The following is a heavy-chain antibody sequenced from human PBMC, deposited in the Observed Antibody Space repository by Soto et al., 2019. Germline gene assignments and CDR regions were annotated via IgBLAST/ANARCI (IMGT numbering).Heavy chain of an antibody. CDR1: GFTFSSRD. CDR2: INSDGSST. V-gene: IGHV3-74*02. CDR3: VRAIGHYGMDV. J-gene: IGHJ6*02. D-gene: IGHD3-22*01. Sequence: EVQLVESGGGLVQPGGSLRLSCAASGFTFSSRDMHWVRQVTGKGLEWVSHINSDGSSTTYADSVKGRFTISRDNAKNTLYLQMNSLRAEDTAVYYCVRAIGHYGMDVWGRGTTVTVSS.